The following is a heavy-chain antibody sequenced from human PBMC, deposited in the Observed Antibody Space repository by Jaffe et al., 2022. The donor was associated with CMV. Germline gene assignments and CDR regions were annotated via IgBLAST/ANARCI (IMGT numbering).Heavy chain of an antibody. Sequence: EVQLVESGGGLVKPGGSLRLSCAASGFTFSSYSMNWVRQAPGKGLEWVSSISSSSSYIYYADSVKGRFTISRDNAKNSLYLQMNSLRAEDTAVYYCARDGVGVYANDYWGQGTLVTVSS. CDR3: ARDGVGVYANDY. J-gene: IGHJ4*02. D-gene: IGHD2-8*02. CDR1: GFTFSSYS. CDR2: ISSSSSYI. V-gene: IGHV3-21*01.